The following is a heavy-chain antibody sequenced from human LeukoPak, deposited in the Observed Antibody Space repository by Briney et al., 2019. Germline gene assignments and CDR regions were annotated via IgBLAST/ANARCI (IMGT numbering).Heavy chain of an antibody. J-gene: IGHJ6*04. Sequence: GGSLRLSCAASGFTFSSYGMHWVRQAPGKGLEWVAVIWYDGSNKYYADSVKGRFTISRDNSKNTLYLQMNSLRAEDTAVYYCARAIELRSLDVWGKGTTVTVSS. D-gene: IGHD3-3*01. CDR3: ARAIELRSLDV. V-gene: IGHV3-33*01. CDR1: GFTFSSYG. CDR2: IWYDGSNK.